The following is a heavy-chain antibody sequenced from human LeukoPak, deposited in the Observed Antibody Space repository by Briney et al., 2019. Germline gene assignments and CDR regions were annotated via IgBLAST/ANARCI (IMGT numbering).Heavy chain of an antibody. Sequence: GGSLRLSCSGTGFTFSSYEMNWVRQAPGKGLEWISFIDSSGSTIYYADSVKGRFTISRDNAKKSLYLQMNSLRVEDTAVYYCARDGILEWLLGWGQGTLVTVSS. CDR1: GFTFSSYE. D-gene: IGHD3-3*01. CDR3: ARDGILEWLLG. J-gene: IGHJ4*02. CDR2: IDSSGSTI. V-gene: IGHV3-48*03.